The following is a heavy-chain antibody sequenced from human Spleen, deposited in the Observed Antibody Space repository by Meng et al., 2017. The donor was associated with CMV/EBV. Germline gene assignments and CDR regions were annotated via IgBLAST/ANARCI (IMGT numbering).Heavy chain of an antibody. J-gene: IGHJ4*02. CDR1: GYSISSGFY. CDR3: VWGAAGTFDY. Sequence: GSLRLSCTVSGYSISSGFYWGWIRQPPGKGLEWIGSIYYSGSTYYNPSLKSRVTISVDTSKNQFSLKLSSVTAADTAVYYCVWGAAGTFDYWGQGTLVTVSS. V-gene: IGHV4-38-2*02. D-gene: IGHD6-13*01. CDR2: IYYSGST.